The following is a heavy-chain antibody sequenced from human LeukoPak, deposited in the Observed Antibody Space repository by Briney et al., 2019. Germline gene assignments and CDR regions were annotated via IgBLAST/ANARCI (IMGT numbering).Heavy chain of an antibody. V-gene: IGHV3-30*04. CDR1: GFTFSSYA. Sequence: GRSLRLSCAASGFTFSSYAMHWVRQAPGKGLEWVAVISYDGSNKYYADSVKGRFTISRDNSKNTLYLQMNSLRAEDTAVYYCARARGQLVNDYWGQGTLVTVPS. D-gene: IGHD6-13*01. J-gene: IGHJ4*02. CDR2: ISYDGSNK. CDR3: ARARGQLVNDY.